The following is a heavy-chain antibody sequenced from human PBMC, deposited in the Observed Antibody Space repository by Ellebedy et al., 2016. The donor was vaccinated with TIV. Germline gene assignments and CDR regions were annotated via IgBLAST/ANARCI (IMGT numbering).Heavy chain of an antibody. J-gene: IGHJ4*02. V-gene: IGHV1-18*01. D-gene: IGHD2/OR15-2a*01. CDR1: GYSFASHG. CDR3: ATSATFVAGGRADY. CDR2: ISVNTGKT. Sequence: AASVKVSCKASGYSFASHGISWVRQAPGQGPEWLGAISVNTGKTDYAQKLQGRVTMTTDTSTNTAYMEPRSLRSDDTSIYYCATSATFVAGGRADYWGQGTLVTVSS.